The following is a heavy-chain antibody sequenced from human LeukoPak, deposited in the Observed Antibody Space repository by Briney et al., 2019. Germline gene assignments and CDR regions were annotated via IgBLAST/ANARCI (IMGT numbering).Heavy chain of an antibody. Sequence: PGGSLRLSCAASGFTFSSCNMNWVRQAPGKGLEWVSSISFSSSSSYIYYADSVKGRFTISRDNAKNSLHLQMNSLRVEDTAVYYCARAGGYSYGYQWFDPWGQGTLVTVSS. CDR2: ISFSSSSSYI. CDR3: ARAGGYSYGYQWFDP. D-gene: IGHD5-18*01. CDR1: GFTFSSCN. J-gene: IGHJ5*02. V-gene: IGHV3-21*01.